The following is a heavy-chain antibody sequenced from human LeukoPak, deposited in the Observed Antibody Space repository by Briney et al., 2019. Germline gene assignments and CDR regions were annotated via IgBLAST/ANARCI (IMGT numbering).Heavy chain of an antibody. CDR2: INSRSSTK. Sequence: PGGSLRLSCAASRFTFSNYGVNWVRQAPGKGLEWVSYINSRSSTKYYADSVRGRFTISRDNAKNSLYLQMNSLRAEDTAVYYCGRSMDVWGQGTTVTVSS. CDR1: RFTFSNYG. J-gene: IGHJ6*02. V-gene: IGHV3-48*04. CDR3: GRSMDV.